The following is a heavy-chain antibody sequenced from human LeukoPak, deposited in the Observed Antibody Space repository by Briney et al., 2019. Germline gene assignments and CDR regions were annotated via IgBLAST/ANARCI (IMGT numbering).Heavy chain of an antibody. CDR3: ARATGTTFSYFDS. CDR1: GFTFIYYA. D-gene: IGHD1-7*01. V-gene: IGHV3-66*01. CDR2: IYSAGNT. J-gene: IGHJ4*02. Sequence: GGSLRLSCSASGFTFIYYAMTWVRQAPGKGLEWVSFIYSAGNTYYADSVKGRFTISRDNSKNTLYLQMNSLRAEDTAVYYCARATGTTFSYFDSWGQGTLVTVSS.